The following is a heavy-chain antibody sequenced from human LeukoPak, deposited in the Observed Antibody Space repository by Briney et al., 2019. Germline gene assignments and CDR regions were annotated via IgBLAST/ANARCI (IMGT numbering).Heavy chain of an antibody. CDR1: GGSISSSNW. V-gene: IGHV4-4*02. J-gene: IGHJ4*02. CDR2: IYHSGST. CDR3: AREGRWLQSHFDY. Sequence: PSETLSLTCAVSGGSISSSNWWSWVRQPPGKGLEWIGEIYHSGSTNYNPSLKSRVTISVDKSKNQFSLKLSSVTAADTAVYYCAREGRWLQSHFDYWGQGTLVTVSS. D-gene: IGHD5-24*01.